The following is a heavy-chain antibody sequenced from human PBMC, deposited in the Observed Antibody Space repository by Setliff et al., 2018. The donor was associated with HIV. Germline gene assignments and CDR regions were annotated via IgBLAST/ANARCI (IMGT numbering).Heavy chain of an antibody. V-gene: IGHV4-34*01. CDR3: VTSSSWSSRLNF. D-gene: IGHD6-13*01. CDR1: GGSLSGHY. Sequence: SETLSLTCAVYGGSLSGHYWTWIRQPPGEGLEWIGEINHSGKTNYNPPLKSRVTISVDTSKNQFSLKATSVTAADTAVYYCVTSSSWSSRLNFWGQGMLVTVSS. J-gene: IGHJ4*02. CDR2: INHSGKT.